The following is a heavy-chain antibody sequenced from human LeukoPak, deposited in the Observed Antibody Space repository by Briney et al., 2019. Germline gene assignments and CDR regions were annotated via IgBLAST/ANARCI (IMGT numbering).Heavy chain of an antibody. CDR3: ARGRARVYRQFDP. Sequence: PSETLSLTCAVYGGSFSGYYWSWVRQPPGKGLEWVGEINHSGSTNYNPSRKSRVTIPVDTSKNQFSLKLSSVTAAGTAVYYCARGRARVYRQFDPWGQGTLVTVST. V-gene: IGHV4-34*01. CDR1: GGSFSGYY. CDR2: INHSGST. J-gene: IGHJ5*02. D-gene: IGHD3-16*02.